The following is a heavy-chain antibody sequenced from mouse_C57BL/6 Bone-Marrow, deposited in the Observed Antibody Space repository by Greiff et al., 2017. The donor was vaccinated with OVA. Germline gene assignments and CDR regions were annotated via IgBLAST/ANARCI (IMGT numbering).Heavy chain of an antibody. CDR1: GYTFTDYY. D-gene: IGHD1-1*01. Sequence: VQLQQSGPVLVKPGASVKMSCKASGYTFTDYYMNWVKQSHGKSLEWIGVINPYNGGTSYNQKFKGKATLTVDKSSSTAYMELNSLTSEDSAVYYCARSYYGSSYDYFDYWGQGTTLTVSS. CDR2: INPYNGGT. V-gene: IGHV1-19*01. J-gene: IGHJ2*01. CDR3: ARSYYGSSYDYFDY.